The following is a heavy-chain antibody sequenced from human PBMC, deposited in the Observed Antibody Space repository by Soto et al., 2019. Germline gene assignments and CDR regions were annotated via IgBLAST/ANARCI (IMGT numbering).Heavy chain of an antibody. CDR1: GFAIRNYE. Sequence: PGGSLRLSCAASGFAIRNYEMNWVRQAPGKGLEWVSYINSGGTSKKYTDSVEGRFTISRDTALNSLYLQMDSLRDEDTAIYYCARENSGDAFDFLGQGILVTVSS. D-gene: IGHD4-17*01. J-gene: IGHJ4*02. CDR3: ARENSGDAFDF. CDR2: INSGGTSK. V-gene: IGHV3-48*03.